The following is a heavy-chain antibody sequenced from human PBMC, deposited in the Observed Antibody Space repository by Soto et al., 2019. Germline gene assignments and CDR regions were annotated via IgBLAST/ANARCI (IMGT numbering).Heavy chain of an antibody. D-gene: IGHD2-15*01. V-gene: IGHV4-4*02. J-gene: IGHJ6*02. CDR3: ARAGRGYCSGGSCYSGLHGMDV. CDR2: IYHSGST. Sequence: QVQLQESGPGLVKPSGTLSLTCAVSGGSISSSNWWSWVRQPPGKGLEWIGEIYHSGSTNYNPSLKSRVTISVDKSKNQFSLKLSSGPAADTAVYYCARAGRGYCSGGSCYSGLHGMDVWGQGTTVTVSS. CDR1: GGSISSSNW.